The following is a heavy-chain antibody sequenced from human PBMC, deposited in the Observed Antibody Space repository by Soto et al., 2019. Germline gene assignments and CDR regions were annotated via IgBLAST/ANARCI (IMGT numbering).Heavy chain of an antibody. Sequence: SETLSLTCAVSGGSISSSNWWSWVRQPPGKGLEWIGEIYHSGSTNYNPSLKSRVTISVDKSKNQFSLKLSSVTAADTAVYYCARIQSRYSSSWYNWFDSWGQGTLVTVSS. CDR3: ARIQSRYSSSWYNWFDS. D-gene: IGHD6-13*01. CDR2: IYHSGST. CDR1: GGSISSSNW. V-gene: IGHV4-4*02. J-gene: IGHJ5*01.